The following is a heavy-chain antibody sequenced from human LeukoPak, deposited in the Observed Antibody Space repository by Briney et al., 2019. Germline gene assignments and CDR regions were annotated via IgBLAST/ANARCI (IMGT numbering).Heavy chain of an antibody. D-gene: IGHD4-17*01. CDR2: ISGSGGST. CDR3: AKDYGDYVFYFDY. V-gene: IGHV3-23*01. Sequence: GGSLRLSCAASGFTFSSYAMSWVRQAPGKGLEWVSAISGSGGSTYYADSVKGRFTISRDNSKNTLYLQMNSLSAEDTAVYYCAKDYGDYVFYFDYWGQGTLVTVSS. CDR1: GFTFSSYA. J-gene: IGHJ4*02.